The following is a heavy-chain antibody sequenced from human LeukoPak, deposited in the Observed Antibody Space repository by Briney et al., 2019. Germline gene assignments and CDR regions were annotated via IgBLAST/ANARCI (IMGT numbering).Heavy chain of an antibody. Sequence: GASVKVSCKASGYTFTGYYMHWVRQAPGQGLEWMGWINPNSGGTNYALKFQGRVTMTRDTSISTAYMELSRLRSDDTAVYYCARDLNIVVVTAIPDWGQGTLVTVSS. V-gene: IGHV1-2*02. CDR3: ARDLNIVVVTAIPD. D-gene: IGHD2-21*02. CDR2: INPNSGGT. J-gene: IGHJ4*02. CDR1: GYTFTGYY.